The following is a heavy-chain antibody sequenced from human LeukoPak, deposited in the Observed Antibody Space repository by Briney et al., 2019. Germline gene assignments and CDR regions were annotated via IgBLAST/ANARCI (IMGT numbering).Heavy chain of an antibody. CDR1: GFTFDDYA. CDR2: ISWNSGSI. V-gene: IGHV3-9*03. J-gene: IGHJ4*02. CDR3: AKYMRNHYGSGSLDY. Sequence: GGSLRLSCAASGFTFDDYAMHWVRQAPGKGLEWVSGISWNSGSIGYADSVKGRFTISRDNAKNPLYLQMNSLRAEDMAWYYCAKYMRNHYGSGSLDYWGQGTLVTVSS. D-gene: IGHD3-10*01.